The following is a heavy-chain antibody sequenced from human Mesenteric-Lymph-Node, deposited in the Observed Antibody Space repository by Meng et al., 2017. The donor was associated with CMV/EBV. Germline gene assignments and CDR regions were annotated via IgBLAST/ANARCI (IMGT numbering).Heavy chain of an antibody. V-gene: IGHV1-69*05. D-gene: IGHD3-22*01. CDR2: IIPIFGTA. CDR3: ARGDDSSGYYSFGIDY. J-gene: IGHJ4*02. CDR1: GAPFSSSA. Sequence: SGAPFSSSAINWVRPAPGQGLEWLGGIIPIFGTANSAQKFQGRVTITTDESTSTAYMELSSLRSEDTAVYYCARGDDSSGYYSFGIDYWGQGTLVTVSS.